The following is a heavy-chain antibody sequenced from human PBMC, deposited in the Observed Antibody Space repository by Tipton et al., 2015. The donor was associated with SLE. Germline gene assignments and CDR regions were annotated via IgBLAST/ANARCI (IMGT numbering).Heavy chain of an antibody. Sequence: QLVQSGGGVVQPGRSLRLSCAASGFTFSSYGMHWVRQAPGKGLEWVAVIWYDGSNKYYADSVKGRFSMSRDNSKNTLYLQMNSLRAEDTAVYYCARVRNYYDSSDYFDLWGQGTLVTVSS. D-gene: IGHD3-22*01. CDR2: IWYDGSNK. J-gene: IGHJ4*02. CDR1: GFTFSSYG. CDR3: ARVRNYYDSSDYFDL. V-gene: IGHV3-33*01.